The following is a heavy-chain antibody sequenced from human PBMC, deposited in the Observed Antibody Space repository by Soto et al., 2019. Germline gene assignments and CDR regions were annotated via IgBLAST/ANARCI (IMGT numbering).Heavy chain of an antibody. D-gene: IGHD1-1*01. V-gene: IGHV4-34*01. CDR1: GKPFSVSF. J-gene: IGHJ4*02. CDR3: ARAAMQGDQLEGQAATSETLDY. Sequence: PSETLSLTFDLYGKPFSVSFWSWIRQPPGEGLQWIGEINRSGGTNCNPSLQSRVTIPADTSIKQFSLKMTSVTAADTAVYYCARAAMQGDQLEGQAATSETLDYWGQG. CDR2: INRSGGT.